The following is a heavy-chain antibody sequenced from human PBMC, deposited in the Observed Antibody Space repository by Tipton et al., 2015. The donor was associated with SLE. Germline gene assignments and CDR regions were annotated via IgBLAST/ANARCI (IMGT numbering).Heavy chain of an antibody. D-gene: IGHD4-17*01. Sequence: TLSLTCTVSGGSMSSHYWFWIRQIPGKGLEWIGSIYYSGRTYYNPSLKSRVTVSVDTSKNQFSLNLKSVTAADTAVYYCARQGAAVTMSGWFDPWGQGTLVTVSS. V-gene: IGHV4-39*01. CDR3: ARQGAAVTMSGWFDP. CDR1: GGSMSSHY. J-gene: IGHJ5*02. CDR2: IYYSGRT.